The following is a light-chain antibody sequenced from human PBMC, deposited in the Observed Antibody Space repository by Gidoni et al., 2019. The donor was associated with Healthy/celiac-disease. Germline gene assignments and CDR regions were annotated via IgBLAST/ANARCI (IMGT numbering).Light chain of an antibody. CDR2: GAS. J-gene: IGKJ1*01. CDR1: QSVSSN. Sequence: EIVMTQSPATLSVSPGERATLSCRASQSVSSNLAWYQQKHGQAPRLLIYGASTRATGIPARFSGRGSGTEFTLTISSLQSEDFAVYYCQQYNNWSWTFGQGTKVEIK. V-gene: IGKV3-15*01. CDR3: QQYNNWSWT.